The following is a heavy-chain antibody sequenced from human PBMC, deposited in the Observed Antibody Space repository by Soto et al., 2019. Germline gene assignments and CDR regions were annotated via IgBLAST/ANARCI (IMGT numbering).Heavy chain of an antibody. J-gene: IGHJ3*02. V-gene: IGHV1-18*04. CDR3: ARDIVVVIPSRSDAFGI. Sequence: GASVKVSCKASGHTFTSYGISWVRQAPGQGLEWMGWISAYNGSTNYAQKLQGRVTMTTDTSTSTAYMELRSLRSDDTAVYYCARDIVVVIPSRSDAFGIWGQGTMVTVSS. CDR1: GHTFTSYG. D-gene: IGHD3-22*01. CDR2: ISAYNGST.